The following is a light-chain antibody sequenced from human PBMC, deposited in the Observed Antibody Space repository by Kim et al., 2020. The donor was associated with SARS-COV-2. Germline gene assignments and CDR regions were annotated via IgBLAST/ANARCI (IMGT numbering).Light chain of an antibody. J-gene: IGKJ1*01. CDR3: QKYNGYPWT. Sequence: DIQMTQSPSTLSASIGDRVTVTCRASERISSWLAWYQKKPGKAPKVVIYDASILESGVPSRFSGSGFGTEFTLTISSLQPDDFATYNCQKYNGYPWTFGQGTKG. V-gene: IGKV1-5*01. CDR2: DAS. CDR1: ERISSW.